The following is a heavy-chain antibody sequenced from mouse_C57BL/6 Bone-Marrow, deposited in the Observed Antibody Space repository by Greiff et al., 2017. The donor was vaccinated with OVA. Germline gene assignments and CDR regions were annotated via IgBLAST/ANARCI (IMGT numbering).Heavy chain of an antibody. Sequence: EVKLQQSGPVLVKPGASVKMSCKASGYTFTDYYMNWVKQSHGKSLEWIGVINPYNGGTSYNQKFKGKATLTVDKSSSTAYMELNSLTSEDSAVYYCAPTVVANFDYWGQGTTLTVSS. CDR3: APTVVANFDY. D-gene: IGHD1-1*01. J-gene: IGHJ2*01. CDR2: INPYNGGT. CDR1: GYTFTDYY. V-gene: IGHV1-19*01.